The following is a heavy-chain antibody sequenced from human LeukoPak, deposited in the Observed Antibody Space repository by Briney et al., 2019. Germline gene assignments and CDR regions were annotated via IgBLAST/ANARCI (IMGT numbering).Heavy chain of an antibody. CDR3: ARGPPDRADIVVVPAGAFDI. CDR2: INPNRGGT. J-gene: IGHJ3*02. CDR1: GYTFTGYY. Sequence: GASVKVSCKASGYTFTGYYMHWVRQAPGQGLEWMGRINPNRGGTNYAQKFQGRVTMTRDTSISTAYMELSRLRSDDTAVYYCARGPPDRADIVVVPAGAFDIWGQGTMVTVSS. V-gene: IGHV1-2*06. D-gene: IGHD2-2*01.